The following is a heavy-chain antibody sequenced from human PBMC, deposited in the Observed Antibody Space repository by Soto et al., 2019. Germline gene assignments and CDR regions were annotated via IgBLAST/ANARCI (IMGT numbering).Heavy chain of an antibody. V-gene: IGHV1-69*01. Sequence: QVQLVQSGAEVKKPGSSVKVSCKASGGIFSNFAFNWLRHAPGQGLEWMGGIIPTLGTPHYAQKFLGRVTSTADESPRTVSLEMSSLTVEDTAVYYCASVGLGAYDSWGQGTLVIVSS. J-gene: IGHJ4*02. CDR1: GGIFSNFA. CDR3: ASVGLGAYDS. D-gene: IGHD6-19*01. CDR2: IIPTLGTP.